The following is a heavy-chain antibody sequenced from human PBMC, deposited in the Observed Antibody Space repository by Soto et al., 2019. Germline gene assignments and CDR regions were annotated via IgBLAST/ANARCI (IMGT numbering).Heavy chain of an antibody. CDR1: GGSISSGVYS. D-gene: IGHD2-2*01. V-gene: IGHV4-30-2*01. Sequence: SETLSLTCAVSGGSISSGVYSWSWIRQPPGKGLEWIGYIYHSGSTYYNPYLKSRVNLSVDRSKNQFSLKLSSVTAADTAVYYCTVSSSTSPRYNWFDPWGQGTPVTVYS. CDR2: IYHSGST. J-gene: IGHJ5*02. CDR3: TVSSSTSPRYNWFDP.